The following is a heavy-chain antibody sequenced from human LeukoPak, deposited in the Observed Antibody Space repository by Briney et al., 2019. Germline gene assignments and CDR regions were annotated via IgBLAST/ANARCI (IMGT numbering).Heavy chain of an antibody. CDR1: GYIFTDYY. J-gene: IGHJ4*02. Sequence: ASVKVPCKASGYIFTDYYMHWVRQAPGQGLEWMGWVNPNSGGTNYAQKFQGRVTMTRDTSISTAYMELSRLRSDDTAVYYCAREPYYYSTGSYLDYWGQGTLVTVSS. V-gene: IGHV1-2*02. D-gene: IGHD3-10*01. CDR3: AREPYYYSTGSYLDY. CDR2: VNPNSGGT.